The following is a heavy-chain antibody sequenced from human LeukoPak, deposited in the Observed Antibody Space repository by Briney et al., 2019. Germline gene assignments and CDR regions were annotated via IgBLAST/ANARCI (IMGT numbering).Heavy chain of an antibody. Sequence: GRSLRLSCAASGFTFSSYGMHWVRQAPGKGLEWVAVIWYDGSNKYYADSVKGRFTISRDNSKNTLYLQMNSLRAEDTAVYYCARVRDIVVVLDYGMDVWGQGTTVTVSS. V-gene: IGHV3-33*01. J-gene: IGHJ6*02. D-gene: IGHD2-2*01. CDR1: GFTFSSYG. CDR2: IWYDGSNK. CDR3: ARVRDIVVVLDYGMDV.